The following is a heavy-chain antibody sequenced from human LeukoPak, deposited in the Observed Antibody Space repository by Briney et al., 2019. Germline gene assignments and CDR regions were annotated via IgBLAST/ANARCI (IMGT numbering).Heavy chain of an antibody. CDR1: GFTFSSYW. J-gene: IGHJ4*02. V-gene: IGHV3-7*01. CDR2: IKQDESEK. D-gene: IGHD3-16*01. Sequence: PGGSLRLSCAASGFTFSSYWMSWVRQAPGKGLEWVANIKQDESEKYYVESVKGRFTISRDNAKNSLSLQMNSLRVEDTAVFYCARDQGEEFDYWGQGTLVTVSS. CDR3: ARDQGEEFDY.